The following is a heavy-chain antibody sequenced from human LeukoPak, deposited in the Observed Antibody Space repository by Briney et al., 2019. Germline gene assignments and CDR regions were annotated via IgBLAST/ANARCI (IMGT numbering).Heavy chain of an antibody. Sequence: GGSLRLSCAASGFTFSSYAMSWVRQAPGKGLEWVSAISGSGGSTHYADSVKGRFTISRDNSKNTLYLQMNSLSAEDTAIYYCAKVPSYDYVWGSYRHFDYWGQGTLVTVSS. CDR1: GFTFSSYA. CDR2: ISGSGGST. CDR3: AKVPSYDYVWGSYRHFDY. J-gene: IGHJ4*02. V-gene: IGHV3-23*01. D-gene: IGHD3-16*02.